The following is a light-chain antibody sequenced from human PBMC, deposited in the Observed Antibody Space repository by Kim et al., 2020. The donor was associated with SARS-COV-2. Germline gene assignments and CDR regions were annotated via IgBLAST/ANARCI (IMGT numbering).Light chain of an antibody. CDR2: EVS. J-gene: IGLJ3*02. CDR3: CSYAGSSTWV. CDR1: RSDVGSYNL. Sequence: GQSITLSCTGTRSDVGSYNLVSWYQQHPGKAPKLMIYEVSKRPSGVSNRFSGSKSGNTASLTISGLQAEDEADYYCCSYAGSSTWVFGGGTQLTVL. V-gene: IGLV2-23*02.